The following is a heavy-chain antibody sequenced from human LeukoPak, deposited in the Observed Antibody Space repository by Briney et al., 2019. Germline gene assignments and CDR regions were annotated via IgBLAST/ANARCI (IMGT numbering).Heavy chain of an antibody. D-gene: IGHD2-15*01. CDR1: GFTFSNFA. CDR3: AKGGRFSGVWAYDY. J-gene: IGHJ4*02. V-gene: IGHV3-23*01. Sequence: PGGSLRLSCAVSGFTFSNFAMTWVRQAPGKGLEWVSTISGGGGDTFYVDSVKGRFTISRDNSKNTLYLQMNSLRAEDTALYYCAKGGRFSGVWAYDYWGQGTLVTVSS. CDR2: ISGGGGDT.